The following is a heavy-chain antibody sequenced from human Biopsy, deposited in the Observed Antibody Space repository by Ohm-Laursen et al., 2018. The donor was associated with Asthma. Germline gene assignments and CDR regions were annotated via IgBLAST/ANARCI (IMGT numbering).Heavy chain of an antibody. V-gene: IGHV5-10-1*01. CDR2: IDPSDSYT. CDR1: GYIFSRLW. Sequence: ESLRISCKASGYIFSRLWISWVRQIPGKGLEWMGRIDPSDSYTTYSPAFQGHVTISADKSISTAYLQWSSLKASDTAIYYCARLAYGSGSFFDFWGQGTLVTVAS. D-gene: IGHD3-10*01. CDR3: ARLAYGSGSFFDF. J-gene: IGHJ4*02.